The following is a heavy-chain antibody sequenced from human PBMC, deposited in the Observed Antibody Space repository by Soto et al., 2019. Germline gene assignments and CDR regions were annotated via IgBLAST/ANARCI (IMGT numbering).Heavy chain of an antibody. Sequence: QVQLVESGGGVVQPGRSLRLSCAASGFTFSSYSMHWVRQAPGKGLEWVAAMSYDGNSKYFADSVKGRFTISRDNSKNALSLQMNRLGAEDAAVYYWARGRTVRDHDDFDLWGQGTLVTVSS. CDR2: MSYDGNSK. D-gene: IGHD2-21*01. V-gene: IGHV3-30-3*01. CDR3: ARGRTVRDHDDFDL. J-gene: IGHJ4*02. CDR1: GFTFSSYS.